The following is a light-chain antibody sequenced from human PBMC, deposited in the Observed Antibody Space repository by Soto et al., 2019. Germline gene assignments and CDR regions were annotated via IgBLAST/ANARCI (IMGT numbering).Light chain of an antibody. J-gene: IGLJ1*01. Sequence: QSVLTQPPSVSAAPGQQVTISCSGSSSNIGGNSVSWYQQLPGTAPKLLIYDDDKRPSGIPDRFSGSKSGTSATLGITGFQTGDEADYYCGSGDSSLSAYVFSTGTRSPS. V-gene: IGLV1-51*01. CDR3: GSGDSSLSAYV. CDR2: DDD. CDR1: SSNIGGNS.